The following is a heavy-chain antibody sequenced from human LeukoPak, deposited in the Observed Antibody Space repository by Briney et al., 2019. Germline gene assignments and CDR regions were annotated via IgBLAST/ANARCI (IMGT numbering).Heavy chain of an antibody. CDR3: AREGGGFFDY. Sequence: PGGSLRLSCAASGFTLSSSATNWVRQAPGKGLEWVSSINNVASHIYYADSVKGRFTISRDNAKNSLYLQMNSLRAEDTAVYYCAREGGGFFDYWGQGTLVTVSS. CDR2: INNVASHI. J-gene: IGHJ4*02. V-gene: IGHV3-21*01. D-gene: IGHD3-16*01. CDR1: GFTLSSSA.